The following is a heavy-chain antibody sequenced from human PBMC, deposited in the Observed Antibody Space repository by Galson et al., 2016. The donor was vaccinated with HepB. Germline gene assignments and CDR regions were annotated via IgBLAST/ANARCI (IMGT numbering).Heavy chain of an antibody. V-gene: IGHV3-7*01. CDR1: GFSLSSYW. CDR2: IKQDGSEK. CDR3: ARHRFRVGISWYFDL. J-gene: IGHJ2*01. D-gene: IGHD1-26*01. Sequence: SLRLSCAASGFSLSSYWMSWVRQAPGKGLEWVANIKQDGSEKDYVDSVKGRFTISRDNARNSLYLQMNSLRGEDTAVYFCARHRFRVGISWYFDLWGRGTLVTVSS.